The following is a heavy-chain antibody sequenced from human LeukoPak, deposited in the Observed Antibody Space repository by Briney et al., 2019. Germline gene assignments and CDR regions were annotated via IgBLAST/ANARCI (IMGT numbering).Heavy chain of an antibody. CDR2: ISGSGGST. D-gene: IGHD3-3*01. V-gene: IGHV3-23*01. Sequence: GGSLRLSCAASGFTFSSYAMSWVRQAPGKGLEWVSAISGSGGSTYYADSVKGRFTISRDNSKNTLYLQMNSLRAEDTAVYYCAKGSKGSDFWSGYTLYFDYWGQGTLVTVSS. CDR1: GFTFSSYA. CDR3: AKGSKGSDFWSGYTLYFDY. J-gene: IGHJ4*02.